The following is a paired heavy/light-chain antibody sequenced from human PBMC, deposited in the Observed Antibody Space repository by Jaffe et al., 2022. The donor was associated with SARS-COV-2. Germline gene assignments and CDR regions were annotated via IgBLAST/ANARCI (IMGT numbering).Heavy chain of an antibody. D-gene: IGHD2-2*01. V-gene: IGHV2-5*02. CDR1: GFSLSTSGVG. Sequence: QITLKESGPTLVKPTQTLTLTCTFSGFSLSTSGVGVGWIRQPPGKALEWLALIFWDDDKRYSPSLKSRLTITKDTSRNQVVLRMTDMDPVDTATYYCAHYYASAGGHWGQGTLVTVSS. CDR2: IFWDDDK. CDR3: AHYYASAGGH. J-gene: IGHJ4*02.
Light chain of an antibody. CDR2: EGT. CDR1: SDDIGGYLL. CDR3: CSYAARTTFVA. V-gene: IGLV2-23*01. Sequence: QSVLTQPASVSGSPGQSITISCTGTSDDIGGYLLVSWYQQYPGKAPKLMIYEGTKRPSGISDRFSGYKSGNAASLTISGLQADDEADYYCCSYAARTTFVAFGGGTKLTVL. J-gene: IGLJ2*01.